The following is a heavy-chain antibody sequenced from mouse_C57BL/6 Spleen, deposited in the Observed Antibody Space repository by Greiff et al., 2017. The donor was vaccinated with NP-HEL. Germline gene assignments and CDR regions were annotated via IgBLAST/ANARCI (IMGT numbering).Heavy chain of an antibody. J-gene: IGHJ3*01. D-gene: IGHD2-4*01. Sequence: VHLVESGAELVMPGASVKLSCKASGYTFTSYWMHWVKQRPGQGLEWIGEIDPSDSYTNYNQKFKGKSTLTVDKSSSTAYMQLSSLTSEDSAVYYCARGEVYYDYDRAWFAYWGQGTLVTVSA. CDR1: GYTFTSYW. CDR3: ARGEVYYDYDRAWFAY. V-gene: IGHV1-69*01. CDR2: IDPSDSYT.